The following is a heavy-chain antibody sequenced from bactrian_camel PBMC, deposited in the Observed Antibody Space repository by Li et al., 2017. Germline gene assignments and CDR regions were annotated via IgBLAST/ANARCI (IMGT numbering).Heavy chain of an antibody. V-gene: IGHV3S40*01. J-gene: IGHJ4*01. CDR1: GFTFSSYT. D-gene: IGHD6*01. CDR2: INSGGEST. CDR3: AAGPWYTDEYKY. Sequence: VQLVESGGALVQPGGSLRLSCAASGFTFSSYTMTWVRQAPGKGLEWVSSINSGGESTHYADSVKGRFTIARDNTKNTVYLQMLSLKSEDTALYYCAAGPWYTDEYKYWGQGTQVTVS.